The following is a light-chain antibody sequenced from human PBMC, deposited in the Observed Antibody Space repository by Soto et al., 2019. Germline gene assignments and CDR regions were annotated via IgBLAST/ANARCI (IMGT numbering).Light chain of an antibody. V-gene: IGKV1-39*01. CDR3: QHSYTTPRT. Sequence: DIQMTQSPSSLSASVGDRVTITCRASQSITSYLNWYQQKPGRAPNLLIYGASSLQSGVPSRFSGSGSGTDFILTISSLQPEDFATYYCQHSYTTPRTFGQGTKVEIK. J-gene: IGKJ1*01. CDR1: QSITSY. CDR2: GAS.